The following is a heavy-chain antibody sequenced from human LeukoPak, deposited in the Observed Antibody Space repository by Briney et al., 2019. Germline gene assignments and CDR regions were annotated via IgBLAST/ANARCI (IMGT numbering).Heavy chain of an antibody. Sequence: PGGSLRLSCAASGFTFSSYWMSWVRQAPGKGLEWVANIKQDGSEKYYVDSVKGRFTISRDNAKNSLYLQMNSLRAEDTAVYYCARDAAHDYGDYSDYWGQGTLATVSS. CDR3: ARDAAHDYGDYSDY. V-gene: IGHV3-7*03. CDR2: IKQDGSEK. J-gene: IGHJ4*02. D-gene: IGHD4-17*01. CDR1: GFTFSSYW.